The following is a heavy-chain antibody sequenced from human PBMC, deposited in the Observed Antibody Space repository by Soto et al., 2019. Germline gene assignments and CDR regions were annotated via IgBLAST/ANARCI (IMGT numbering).Heavy chain of an antibody. V-gene: IGHV3-74*01. CDR3: AKGGGRYDYIWGSHTYYMDV. D-gene: IGHD3-16*01. Sequence: GGSLRLSCVGSGFTFSNYWMHWVRQAPGKGLEWVSRVKSDGSSTSYADSVKGRFTISRDNSKNTLYLQMNSLRADDTAVYYCAKGGGRYDYIWGSHTYYMDVWGKGTTVTVYS. J-gene: IGHJ6*03. CDR2: VKSDGSST. CDR1: GFTFSNYW.